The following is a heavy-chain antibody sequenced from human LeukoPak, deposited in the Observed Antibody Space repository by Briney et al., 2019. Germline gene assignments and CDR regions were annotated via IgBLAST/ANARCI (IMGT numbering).Heavy chain of an antibody. Sequence: GGSLRLSCAASGFTFSSYSMDWVRQAPGKGLEWVSSISSSSSYIYYADSVKGRFTISRDNAKNSLYLQMNSLRAEDTAVYYCARENLPVVVTAIRVDWYFDLWGRGTLVIVSS. D-gene: IGHD2-21*02. CDR2: ISSSSSYI. V-gene: IGHV3-21*01. J-gene: IGHJ2*01. CDR1: GFTFSSYS. CDR3: ARENLPVVVTAIRVDWYFDL.